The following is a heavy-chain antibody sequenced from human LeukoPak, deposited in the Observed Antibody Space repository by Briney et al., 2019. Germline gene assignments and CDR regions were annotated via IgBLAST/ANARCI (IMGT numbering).Heavy chain of an antibody. Sequence: GGSLRLSCAASGFTFSSFAMSWVRQAPGKGPEWVSFISDSGGITYYADSVKGRFTISRDNSKNTLYLQMNSLRAEDTAVYYCAKNTQYSGYYDCWGQGTLVAVSS. CDR2: ISDSGGIT. CDR1: GFTFSSFA. CDR3: AKNTQYSGYYDC. D-gene: IGHD6-6*01. J-gene: IGHJ4*02. V-gene: IGHV3-23*01.